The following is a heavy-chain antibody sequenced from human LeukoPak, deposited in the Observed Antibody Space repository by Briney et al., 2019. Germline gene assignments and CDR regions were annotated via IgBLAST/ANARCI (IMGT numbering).Heavy chain of an antibody. CDR2: ISSSSRSI. J-gene: IGHJ4*02. CDR1: GFIFSTHW. CDR3: ARTHGTLTGTGSDY. D-gene: IGHD1-20*01. Sequence: PGGSLRLSCAASGFIFSTHWMIWVRQAPGKGLEWVSSISSSSRSIFYADSVRGRFTTSRDNAKNSLFLQMNSLRAEDTAVYYCARTHGTLTGTGSDYWGQGTLVTVSS. V-gene: IGHV3-21*01.